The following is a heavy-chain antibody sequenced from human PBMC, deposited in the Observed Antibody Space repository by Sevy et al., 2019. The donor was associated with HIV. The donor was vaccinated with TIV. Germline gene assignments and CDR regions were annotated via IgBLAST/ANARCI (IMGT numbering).Heavy chain of an antibody. D-gene: IGHD1-26*01. V-gene: IGHV4-59*08. CDR2: IYYNGHI. Sequence: SETLSLTCTVSGGSITSLYWNWIRQPPGKGLECIANIYYNGHINYNPSLKSRVTLSPDTSKTQFSLRLSSVTAADTAMYYCAGENAWGRGYSWGQGTLVTVSS. CDR1: GGSITSLY. J-gene: IGHJ4*02. CDR3: AGENAWGRGYS.